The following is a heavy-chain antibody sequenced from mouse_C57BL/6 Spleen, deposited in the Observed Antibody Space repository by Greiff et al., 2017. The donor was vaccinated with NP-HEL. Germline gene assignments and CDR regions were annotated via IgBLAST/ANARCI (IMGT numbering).Heavy chain of an antibody. CDR3: ARVLRIIPSYWYFDV. Sequence: VQLQQPGAELVKPGASVKLSCKASGYNFTSYWMNWVKQRPGQGLEWIGMIHPNSGSTNYNEKFKSKATLTVDKSSSTAYMQLSSLTSEDSAVYYCARVLRIIPSYWYFDVWGTGTTVTVSS. CDR2: IHPNSGST. CDR1: GYNFTSYW. V-gene: IGHV1-64*01. D-gene: IGHD1-1*01. J-gene: IGHJ1*03.